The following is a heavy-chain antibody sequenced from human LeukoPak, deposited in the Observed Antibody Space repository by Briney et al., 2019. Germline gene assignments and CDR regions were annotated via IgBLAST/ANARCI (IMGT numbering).Heavy chain of an antibody. CDR3: ARSPYYMDV. CDR2: IYSGGGSM. J-gene: IGHJ6*03. Sequence: GGSLRLSCAASGFFVSSNYMSWVRQAPGKGLEWVSVIYSGGGSMYYADSVKGRFTISRDNSKNTVYLQMNSLRAEDTAVYYCARSPYYMDVWGNGTTVTVSS. CDR1: GFFVSSNY. V-gene: IGHV3-53*01.